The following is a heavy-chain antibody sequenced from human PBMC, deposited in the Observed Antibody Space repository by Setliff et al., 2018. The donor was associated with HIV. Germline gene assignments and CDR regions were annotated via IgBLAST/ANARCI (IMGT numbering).Heavy chain of an antibody. CDR1: GYTFTSYG. Sequence: ASVKVSCKPSGYTFTSYGINWVRQAPGQGLEWMGWISGYNGKTNYAQKFQGRVTMTRDTSITTAYMELSRLTSDDTAVYYCARADYGDHLDYWGQGTLVTVSS. D-gene: IGHD4-17*01. V-gene: IGHV1-18*01. J-gene: IGHJ4*02. CDR3: ARADYGDHLDY. CDR2: ISGYNGKT.